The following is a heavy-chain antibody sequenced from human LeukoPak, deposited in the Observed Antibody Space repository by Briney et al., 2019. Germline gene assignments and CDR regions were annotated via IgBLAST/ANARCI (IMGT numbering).Heavy chain of an antibody. J-gene: IGHJ4*02. CDR2: IYDTGST. D-gene: IGHD1-26*01. Sequence: SAALAPTCTVSGASINSGDYYWSRTRRPPGKGLEWIGYIYDTGSTNYNPTLKSRVNISVDTSKNQFSLKLSSVTAADTAVYYCASGGGYWDFDYWGQGTLVTVSS. CDR3: ASGGGYWDFDY. V-gene: IGHV4-61*08. CDR1: GASINSGDYY.